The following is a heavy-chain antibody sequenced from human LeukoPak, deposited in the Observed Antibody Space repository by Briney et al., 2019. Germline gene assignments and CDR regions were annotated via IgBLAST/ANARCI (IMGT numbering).Heavy chain of an antibody. D-gene: IGHD1-26*01. J-gene: IGHJ4*02. V-gene: IGHV4-34*01. CDR3: ARLGPNEGELLH. CDR1: GGSYSGYY. CDR2: INHSGST. Sequence: SETLSLTCAVYGGSYSGYYWSWIRQPPVKGLEWIGEINHSGSTNYNPSLKSRVTISVDTSKNQFSLKLSSVTAADTAVYYCARLGPNEGELLHWGQGTLVTVSS.